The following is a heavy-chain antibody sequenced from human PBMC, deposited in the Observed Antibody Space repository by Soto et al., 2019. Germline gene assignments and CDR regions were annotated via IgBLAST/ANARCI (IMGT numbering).Heavy chain of an antibody. J-gene: IGHJ6*02. D-gene: IGHD3-10*01. V-gene: IGHV3-66*01. CDR3: ASSRRGKEAYYYYGMDV. CDR1: GFTVSSNY. CDR2: IYSGGST. Sequence: GGSLRLSCAASGFTVSSNYMSWVRQAPGKGLEWVSVIYSGGSTYYADSVKGRFTISRHNSKNTLYLQMNSLRAEDTAVYYCASSRRGKEAYYYYGMDVWGQGTTVTVSS.